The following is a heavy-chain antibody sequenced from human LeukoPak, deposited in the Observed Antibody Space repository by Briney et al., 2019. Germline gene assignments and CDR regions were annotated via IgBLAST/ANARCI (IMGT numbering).Heavy chain of an antibody. CDR3: AGAPGYCSGGTCYGDYYYGMDV. D-gene: IGHD2-15*01. CDR2: IFSGGST. V-gene: IGHV3-66*01. J-gene: IGHJ6*02. CDR1: GFTVSSNY. Sequence: RGSLRLSCAASGFTVSSNYMSWVRQAPGKGLEWVSVIFSGGSTYYADSVKGRFTISRDNSKNTLYLQMNSLRAEDTAVYYCAGAPGYCSGGTCYGDYYYGMDVWGQGTTVTVSS.